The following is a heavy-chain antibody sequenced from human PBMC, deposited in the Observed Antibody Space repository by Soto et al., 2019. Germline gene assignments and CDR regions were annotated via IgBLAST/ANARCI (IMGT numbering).Heavy chain of an antibody. V-gene: IGHV3-21*01. Sequence: GGSLRLSCAASGFTFSSYSMNWVRQAPGKGLEWVSSISSSSSYIYYADSVKGRFTISRDNAKNSLYLQMNSLRAEDTAVYYCAREGEFGYDEGTYYFDYWGQGTLVTVSS. CDR2: ISSSSSYI. D-gene: IGHD5-12*01. J-gene: IGHJ4*02. CDR3: AREGEFGYDEGTYYFDY. CDR1: GFTFSSYS.